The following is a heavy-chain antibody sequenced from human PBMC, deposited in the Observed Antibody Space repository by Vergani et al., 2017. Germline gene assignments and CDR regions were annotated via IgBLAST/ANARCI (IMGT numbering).Heavy chain of an antibody. J-gene: IGHJ4*02. V-gene: IGHV3-33*01. Sequence: QVQLMESGGGVVQPGRSLRLSCAASGFTFSSYGMHWVRQAPGKGLEWVAVIWYDGSNKYYADSVKGRFTISRDNSKNTLYLQMNSLRAEDTAVYYCASYTHYYDSSGYQEYDYWGQGTLVTVSS. CDR3: ASYTHYYDSSGYQEYDY. CDR1: GFTFSSYG. CDR2: IWYDGSNK. D-gene: IGHD3-22*01.